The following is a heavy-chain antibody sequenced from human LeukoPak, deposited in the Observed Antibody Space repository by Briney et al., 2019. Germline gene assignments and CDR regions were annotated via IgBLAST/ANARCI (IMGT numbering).Heavy chain of an antibody. CDR2: IHYSGSS. J-gene: IGHJ5*01. V-gene: IGHV4-59*03. D-gene: IGHD2-8*01. Sequence: SETLSLTCTVSGDSTSNFYWNWIRQSPGEGLEWIGNIHYSGSSVYNPSLKSRGTISIDTSRRQFFLKLNSVTAADTAVYFCALAPNSNWFDFWGPGTLVTVSS. CDR3: ALAPNSNWFDF. CDR1: GDSTSNFY.